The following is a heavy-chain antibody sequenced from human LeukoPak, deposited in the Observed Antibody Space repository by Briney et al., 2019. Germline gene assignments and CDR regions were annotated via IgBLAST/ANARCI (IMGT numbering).Heavy chain of an antibody. Sequence: GGSLTLSCAASGFTFSSYAMSWLRQAPGKGLEWVSAISGSGGSTYYADSVKGLFTISRDNSKNTLYLQMNSLRAEETAVYYCAKSPAASHLYYFDYWGQGTLVTVSS. J-gene: IGHJ4*02. V-gene: IGHV3-23*01. CDR3: AKSPAASHLYYFDY. CDR1: GFTFSSYA. D-gene: IGHD2-15*01. CDR2: ISGSGGST.